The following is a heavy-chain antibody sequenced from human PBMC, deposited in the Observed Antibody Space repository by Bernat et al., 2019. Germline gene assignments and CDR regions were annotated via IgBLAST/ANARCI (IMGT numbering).Heavy chain of an antibody. CDR3: AGEWLEEVVTFPPHYFDY. J-gene: IGHJ4*02. V-gene: IGHV1-18*01. Sequence: QVQLVQSGAEVKKPGASVKVSCKASGYTFTSYGISWVRQAPGQGLEWMGWISAYNGNTNYAQKLQGRVTMTTDTSTSTAYMELRSLRSDDTAVYYCAGEWLEEVVTFPPHYFDYWGQGTLVTVSS. CDR2: ISAYNGNT. D-gene: IGHD3-22*01. CDR1: GYTFTSYG.